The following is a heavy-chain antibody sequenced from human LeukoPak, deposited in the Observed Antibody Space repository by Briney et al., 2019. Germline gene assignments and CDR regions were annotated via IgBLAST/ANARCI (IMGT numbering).Heavy chain of an antibody. CDR2: IKQDGSEK. D-gene: IGHD1-26*01. CDR3: ARDKDWSYYFSGQNPDY. CDR1: GFTFSNYW. Sequence: GGSLRLSCAASGFTFSNYWVSWVRQAPGKGLEWVANIKQDGSEKYYVDSVKGRFTISRDNAKNSLYLQMNSLRAEDTAVYYCARDKDWSYYFSGQNPDYWGQGTLVTVSS. J-gene: IGHJ4*02. V-gene: IGHV3-7*01.